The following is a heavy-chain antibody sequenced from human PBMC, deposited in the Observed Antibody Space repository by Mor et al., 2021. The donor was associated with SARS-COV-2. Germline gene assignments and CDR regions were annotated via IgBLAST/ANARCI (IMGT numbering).Heavy chain of an antibody. CDR3: ASAPGGHSSPGYYYYMDV. D-gene: IGHD3-10*01. V-gene: IGHV3-21*01. CDR2: ISSSSSYI. J-gene: IGHJ6*03. Sequence: SISSSSSYIYYADSVKGRFTISRDNAKNSLYLQMNSLRAEDTAVYYCASAPGGHSSPGYYYYMDVWGKGTTVTVSS.